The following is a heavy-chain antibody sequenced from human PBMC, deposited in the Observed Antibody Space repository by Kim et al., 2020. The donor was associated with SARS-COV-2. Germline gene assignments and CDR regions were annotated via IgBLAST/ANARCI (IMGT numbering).Heavy chain of an antibody. Sequence: SETLSLTCTVSGGSISSYYWSWIRQPPGKGLEWIGYIYYSGSTNYNPSLKSRVTISVDTSKNQFSLKLSSVTAADTAVYYCARGHLWFGELAQCWFDPWGQGTLVTVSS. J-gene: IGHJ5*02. V-gene: IGHV4-59*01. D-gene: IGHD3-10*01. CDR1: GGSISSYY. CDR2: IYYSGST. CDR3: ARGHLWFGELAQCWFDP.